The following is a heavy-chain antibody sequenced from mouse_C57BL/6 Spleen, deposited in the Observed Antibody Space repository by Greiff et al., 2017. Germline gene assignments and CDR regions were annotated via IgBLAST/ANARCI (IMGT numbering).Heavy chain of an antibody. CDR3: ARENWEGVSFDY. Sequence: EVKLQESGPGLVKPSQSLSLTCSVTGYSITSGYYWNWIRQFPGNKLEWMGYISYDGSNNYNPSLKNRISITRDTSKNQFFLKLNSVTTEDTATYYCARENWEGVSFDYWGQGTTLTVSS. D-gene: IGHD4-1*01. V-gene: IGHV3-6*01. CDR2: ISYDGSN. J-gene: IGHJ2*01. CDR1: GYSITSGYY.